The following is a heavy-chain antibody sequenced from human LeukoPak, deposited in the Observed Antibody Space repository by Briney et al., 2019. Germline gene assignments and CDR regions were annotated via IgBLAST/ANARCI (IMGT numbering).Heavy chain of an antibody. D-gene: IGHD3-16*01. CDR1: GGSISSSTYY. CDR3: ARGAY. V-gene: IGHV4-61*05. J-gene: IGHJ4*02. CDR2: IYTSGST. Sequence: PSETLSLTCTVSGGSISSSTYYWGWIRQPPGKGLEWIGRIYTSGSTNYNPSLKSRVTMSVDTSKNQFSLKLNSVTAADTAVYYCARGAYWGQGTLVTVSS.